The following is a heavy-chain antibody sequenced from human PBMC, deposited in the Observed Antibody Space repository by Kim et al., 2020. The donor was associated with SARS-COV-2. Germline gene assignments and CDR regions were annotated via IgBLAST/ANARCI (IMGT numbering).Heavy chain of an antibody. V-gene: IGHV3-9*01. Sequence: GGSLRLSCAASGFIFDDYAIHWVRQAPGKGLEWVAGIGWHSASIHYEDSVKGRFTISRDDAKKSVYLQMNSLRVEDTALYFCAKDMGAASGENYYSMDVWGQGTTVTVSS. CDR2: IGWHSASI. CDR1: GFIFDDYA. CDR3: AKDMGAASGENYYSMDV. J-gene: IGHJ6*02. D-gene: IGHD6-13*01.